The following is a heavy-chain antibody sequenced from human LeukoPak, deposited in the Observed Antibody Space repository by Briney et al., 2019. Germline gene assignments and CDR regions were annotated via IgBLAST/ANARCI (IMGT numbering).Heavy chain of an antibody. CDR3: ARDSGSYYPRFDY. Sequence: SETLSLTCTVSGGSISSSSYYWGWIRQPPGKGLEWIGSIYYSGSPYYNPSLQSRVPISVDTSKNQFSLKLSSVTAADTAVYYCARDSGSYYPRFDYWGQGTLVAVSS. V-gene: IGHV4-39*02. D-gene: IGHD1-26*01. J-gene: IGHJ4*02. CDR1: GGSISSSSYY. CDR2: IYYSGSP.